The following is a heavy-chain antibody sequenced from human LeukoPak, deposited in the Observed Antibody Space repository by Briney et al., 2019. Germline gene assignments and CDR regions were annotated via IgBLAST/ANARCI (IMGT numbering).Heavy chain of an antibody. CDR1: RYTFTSYA. J-gene: IGHJ4*02. CDR2: INTNTGNP. V-gene: IGHV7-4-1*02. D-gene: IGHD3-16*01. Sequence: ASLKVSCKASRYTFTSYAMNWVRQAPGQGLEWMGWINTNTGNPTYAQGFTGRFVFSLDTSVSTAYLQISSLKAEDTAVYYCAREVPLITFGGGSDYWGQGTLVTVSS. CDR3: AREVPLITFGGGSDY.